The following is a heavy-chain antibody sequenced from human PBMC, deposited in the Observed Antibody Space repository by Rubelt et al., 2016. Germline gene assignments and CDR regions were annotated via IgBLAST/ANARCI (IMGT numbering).Heavy chain of an antibody. CDR2: IWYDGSNK. CDR1: SSYG. J-gene: IGHJ4*02. CDR3: ARSCGGDCQKEHSFDY. Sequence: SSYGMHWVRQAPGKGLEWVAVIWYDGSNKYYADSVKGRFTISRDNSKNTLYLQMNSLRAEDTAVFYCARSCGGDCQKEHSFDYWGQGTLVTVSA. D-gene: IGHD2-21*02. V-gene: IGHV3-33*01.